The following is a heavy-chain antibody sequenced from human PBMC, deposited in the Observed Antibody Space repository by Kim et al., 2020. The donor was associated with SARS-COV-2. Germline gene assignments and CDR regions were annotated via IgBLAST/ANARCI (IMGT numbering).Heavy chain of an antibody. D-gene: IGHD1-26*01. J-gene: IGHJ4*02. CDR3: ARVVGAQAIHFDY. V-gene: IGHV4-39*01. CDR1: GGSISSSSYY. CDR2: IYYSGST. Sequence: SETLSLTCTVSGGSISSSSYYWGWIRQPPGKGLEWIGSIYYSGSTYYNPSLKSRVTISVDTSKNQFSLKLSSVTAADTAVYYCARVVGAQAIHFDYWGQGTLVTVSS.